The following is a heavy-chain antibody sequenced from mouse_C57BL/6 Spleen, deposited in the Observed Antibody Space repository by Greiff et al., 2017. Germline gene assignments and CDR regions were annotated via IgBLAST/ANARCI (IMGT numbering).Heavy chain of an antibody. Sequence: EVQGVESGGGLVKPGGSLKLSCAASGFTFSDYGMHWVRQAPEKGLEWVAYISSGSSTIYYADTVKGRFTISRDNAKNTLFLQMTSLRSEDTAMYYCARPDGSSYGGAMDYWGQGTSVTVSS. V-gene: IGHV5-17*01. CDR1: GFTFSDYG. D-gene: IGHD1-1*01. CDR3: ARPDGSSYGGAMDY. J-gene: IGHJ4*01. CDR2: ISSGSSTI.